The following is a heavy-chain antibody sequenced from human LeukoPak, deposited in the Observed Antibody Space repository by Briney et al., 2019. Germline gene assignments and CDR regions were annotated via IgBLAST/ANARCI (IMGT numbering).Heavy chain of an antibody. CDR1: GYTFTGYY. D-gene: IGHD6-19*01. CDR3: ARFRGSGWYSFDL. Sequence: ASVKVSFKASGYTFTGYYIDCVRQAPGQGLEWMGWINPTSFGTKYEQKFQGRVTMTRDTSISTDYMELSDLRSDDTAVYYCARFRGSGWYSFDLWGQGTLVTVSS. J-gene: IGHJ5*02. V-gene: IGHV1-2*02. CDR2: INPTSFGT.